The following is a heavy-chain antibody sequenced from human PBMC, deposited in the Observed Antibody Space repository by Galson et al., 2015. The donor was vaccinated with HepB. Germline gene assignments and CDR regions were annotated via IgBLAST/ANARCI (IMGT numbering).Heavy chain of an antibody. V-gene: IGHV5-10-1*01. J-gene: IGHJ5*02. CDR1: DSNFASYW. Sequence: QSGAEVKQPGESMRISCTGSDSNFASYWISWVRPMPGKGLEWMAMIDSNNYYTHYRPSFQGHVTLSVDKSITTAYRQLRSLKASDTAIYYCARQGDVLNWFDPWGQGTLVTVSS. CDR3: ARQGDVLNWFDP. D-gene: IGHD3-16*01. CDR2: IDSNNYYT.